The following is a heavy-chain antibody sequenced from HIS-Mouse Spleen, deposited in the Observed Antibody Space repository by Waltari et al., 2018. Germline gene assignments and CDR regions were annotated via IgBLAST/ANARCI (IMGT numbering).Heavy chain of an antibody. CDR3: ARDRDHSSSWYYFDY. Sequence: QLQLQESGPGLVKPSETLSLTCTVSGGSISSSSYYWGWIRQPPGKGLEWIGSINYSGGTYDNPSLKSRVTISVDTSKNQFSLKLSSVTAAETAVYYCARDRDHSSSWYYFDYWGQGTLVTVSS. D-gene: IGHD6-13*01. J-gene: IGHJ4*02. CDR2: INYSGGT. V-gene: IGHV4-39*07. CDR1: GGSISSSSYY.